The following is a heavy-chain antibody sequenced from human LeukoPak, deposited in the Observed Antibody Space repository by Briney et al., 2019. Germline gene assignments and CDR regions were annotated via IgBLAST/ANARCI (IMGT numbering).Heavy chain of an antibody. CDR1: GFTFTSYG. CDR3: ARGFGVAYYFFCMDV. J-gene: IGHJ6*03. V-gene: IGHV3-23*01. Sequence: GGSLRLSCAASGFTFTSYGMSWVRQAPGKGLEWVSAISGSGGTTYYADSVKGRFTISRDNAENSLYLQMNSLRAEDTAVYYCARGFGVAYYFFCMDVWGKGTTVTISS. CDR2: ISGSGGTT. D-gene: IGHD3-3*01.